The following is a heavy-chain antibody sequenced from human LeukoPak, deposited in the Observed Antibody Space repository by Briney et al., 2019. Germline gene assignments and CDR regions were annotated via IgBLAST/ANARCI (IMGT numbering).Heavy chain of an antibody. Sequence: SETLSLTCTVSGGSISSGSYYWSWIRQPAGKGLEWIGRIYTSGSTNYNPSLKSRVTISIHTSKNQFSLKLSSVTAADTAVYYCARDPNIVSAVTLRAFDIWGQGTMVSVSS. CDR2: IYTSGST. CDR3: ARDPNIVSAVTLRAFDI. V-gene: IGHV4-61*02. CDR1: GGSISSGSYY. J-gene: IGHJ3*02. D-gene: IGHD5/OR15-5a*01.